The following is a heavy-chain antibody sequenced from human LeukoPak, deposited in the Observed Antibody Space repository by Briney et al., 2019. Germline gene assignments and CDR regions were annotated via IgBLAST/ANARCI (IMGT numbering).Heavy chain of an antibody. CDR2: ISYDGSNK. CDR1: GFTFSSYG. D-gene: IGHD1-26*01. J-gene: IGHJ3*02. CDR3: ANPEIVGATDDAFDI. V-gene: IGHV3-30*18. Sequence: GGSLRLSCAASGFTFSSYGMHWVRQALGKGLEWVAVISYDGSNKYYADSVKGRFTISRDNSKNTLYLQMNSLRAEDTAVYYCANPEIVGATDDAFDIWGQGTMVTVSS.